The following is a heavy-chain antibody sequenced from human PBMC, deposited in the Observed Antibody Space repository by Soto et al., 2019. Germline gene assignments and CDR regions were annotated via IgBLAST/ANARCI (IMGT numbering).Heavy chain of an antibody. J-gene: IGHJ3*02. CDR1: GFTFSSYA. Sequence: QVQLVESGGGVVQPGRSLRLSCAASGFTFSSYAMHWVRQAPGKGLEWVAVISYDGSNKYYADSVKGRFTISRDNSKNTLYLQMNSLRAEDTAVYYCARVIYRNDILTGSPFDIWGQGTMVTVSS. CDR2: ISYDGSNK. D-gene: IGHD3-9*01. V-gene: IGHV3-30-3*01. CDR3: ARVIYRNDILTGSPFDI.